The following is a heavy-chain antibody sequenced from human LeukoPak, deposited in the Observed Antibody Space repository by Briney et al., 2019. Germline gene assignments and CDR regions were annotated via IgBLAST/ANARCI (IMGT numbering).Heavy chain of an antibody. CDR3: ARGTNWSPLDFDY. D-gene: IGHD1-20*01. J-gene: IGHJ4*02. V-gene: IGHV3-23*01. CDR2: ISGSGGDT. Sequence: GGSLRLSCAASGFTFSNFLMTWVRQAPGKGPEWVSAISGSGGDTYYADSVKGRFTISRDNSKNTLYLQMNSLRAEDTAVYYCARGTNWSPLDFDYWGQGTLVTVSS. CDR1: GFTFSNFL.